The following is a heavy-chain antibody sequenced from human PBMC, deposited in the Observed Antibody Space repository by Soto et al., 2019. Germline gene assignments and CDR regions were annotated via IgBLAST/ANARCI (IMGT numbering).Heavy chain of an antibody. CDR3: AKARRGGARGDWYFGL. CDR2: ITSGGGNA. CDR1: GLSFSTYA. V-gene: IGHV3-23*04. Sequence: EMQLVESGGGLVQPGGSLRLSCAASGLSFSTYAMTWVRLAPGRGLDYVAAITSGGGNAWYADSVKGRFTTSRDNSKSTLYLQMKSLRVENTAIYFCAKARRGGARGDWYFGLWGRGTLVTVSS. J-gene: IGHJ2*01. D-gene: IGHD3-10*01.